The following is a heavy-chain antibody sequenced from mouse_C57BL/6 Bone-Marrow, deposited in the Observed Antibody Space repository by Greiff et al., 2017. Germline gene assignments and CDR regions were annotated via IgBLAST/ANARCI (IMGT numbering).Heavy chain of an antibody. CDR3: TTEFFDY. Sequence: EVQLQQSGAELVRPGASVKLSCTASGFNIKDAYMHWVKQRPEQGLEWIGWIDPENGDTAYASKFQGKATITADTSSNTAYLQLSSLTSEDTAVYYCTTEFFDYWGQGTTLTVSS. J-gene: IGHJ2*01. CDR2: IDPENGDT. CDR1: GFNIKDAY. V-gene: IGHV14-4*01.